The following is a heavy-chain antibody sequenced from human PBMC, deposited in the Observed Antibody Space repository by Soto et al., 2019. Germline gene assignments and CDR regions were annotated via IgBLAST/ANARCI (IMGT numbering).Heavy chain of an antibody. CDR1: GYSFNSYW. V-gene: IGHV5-51*01. Sequence: PGESLKISCTGSGYSFNSYWIGWVRQKHGKGLEWMWIIHPGDSNISYSPSVQRQVTISADKFISTAYLQWISLKASDTAIYYCARRRSSSWPTYYYYGMDVWGQGTTVTVYS. D-gene: IGHD6-6*01. J-gene: IGHJ6*02. CDR3: ARRRSSSWPTYYYYGMDV. CDR2: IHPGDSNI.